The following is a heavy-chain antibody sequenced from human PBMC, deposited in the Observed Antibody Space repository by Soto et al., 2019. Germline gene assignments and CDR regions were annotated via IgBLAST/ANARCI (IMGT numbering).Heavy chain of an antibody. CDR1: GGSFSGYY. Sequence: SETLSLTCAVYGGSFSGYYWSWIRQPPGKGLEWIGEINHSGSTTYNPSLKSRVTTSVDTSKNQFSLKLDSVTAADTAVYYCARGRPPPQPFQSNLWASHRPGKDEAGLDEWDPGTTLTVSS. CDR3: ARGRPPPQPFQSNLWASHRPGKDEAGLDE. V-gene: IGHV4-34*01. J-gene: IGHJ6*02. CDR2: INHSGST. D-gene: IGHD3-16*02.